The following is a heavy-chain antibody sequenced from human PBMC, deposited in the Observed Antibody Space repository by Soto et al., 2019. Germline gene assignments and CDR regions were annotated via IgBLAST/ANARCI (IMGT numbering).Heavy chain of an antibody. Sequence: QVQLVQSGAEVKKPGSSVKVSCKASGGTFSSYAISWVRQAPGQGLEWMGGIIPIFGTANYAQKFQGRVTLTADESTSTAYMELSSLRSEDTAVYYCAGSAYYYDSSGYISDYWGQGTLVTVSS. CDR2: IIPIFGTA. V-gene: IGHV1-69*12. J-gene: IGHJ4*02. CDR3: AGSAYYYDSSGYISDY. D-gene: IGHD3-22*01. CDR1: GGTFSSYA.